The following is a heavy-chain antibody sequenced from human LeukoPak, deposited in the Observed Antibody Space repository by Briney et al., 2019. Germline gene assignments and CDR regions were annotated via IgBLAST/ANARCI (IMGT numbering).Heavy chain of an antibody. Sequence: PSETLSLTCAVYGGSFSGCYWSWIRQPPGKGLEWIGEINHSGSTNYNPSLKSRVTISVDTSKNQFSLKLSSVTAADTAVYYCARGQTNYLYWGQGTLVTVSS. CDR2: INHSGST. V-gene: IGHV4-34*01. CDR3: ARGQTNYLY. CDR1: GGSFSGCY. D-gene: IGHD2/OR15-2a*01. J-gene: IGHJ4*02.